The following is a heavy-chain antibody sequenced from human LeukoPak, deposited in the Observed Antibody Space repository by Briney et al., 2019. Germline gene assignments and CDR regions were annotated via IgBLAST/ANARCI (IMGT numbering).Heavy chain of an antibody. CDR1: GFTFSSYW. CDR2: MKQDGSEK. V-gene: IGHV3-7*01. J-gene: IGHJ3*02. CDR3: ASQYAYYDILTGPGAFDI. D-gene: IGHD3-9*01. Sequence: GGSLRLSCAASGFTFSSYWMSWVRQAPGKGLEWVANMKQDGSEKYYVDSVKGRFTISRDNAKNSLYLQMNSLRAEDTAVYYCASQYAYYDILTGPGAFDIWGQGTMVTVSS.